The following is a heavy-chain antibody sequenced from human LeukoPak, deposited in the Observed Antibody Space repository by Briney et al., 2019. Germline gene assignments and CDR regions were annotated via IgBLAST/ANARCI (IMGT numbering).Heavy chain of an antibody. V-gene: IGHV3-23*01. J-gene: IGHJ6*03. CDR2: ISGSGGNT. D-gene: IGHD3-3*01. Sequence: PGGSLRLSCAASGFTFSSYAMNWVRQAPGKGLEWVSSISGSGGNTYYAGSVKGRFTISRDNSKNTLYLQMNSLRAEDTAVYYCAKDGLSFWSGYYNYYYYMDVWSKGTTVTVSS. CDR1: GFTFSSYA. CDR3: AKDGLSFWSGYYNYYYYMDV.